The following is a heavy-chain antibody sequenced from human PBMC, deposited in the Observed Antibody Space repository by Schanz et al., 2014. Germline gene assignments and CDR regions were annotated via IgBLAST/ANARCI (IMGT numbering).Heavy chain of an antibody. CDR1: GFAFSSYG. D-gene: IGHD2-15*01. CDR3: ARKMKLGVCGGKGHDSLDI. V-gene: IGHV3-23*01. J-gene: IGHJ3*02. Sequence: EVQLLESGGGLVQPGGSLRLSCLASGFAFSSYGMNWLRQAPGKGLEWVSVIGVDGTTTYYADSVKGRFTISRDNSKNTLYLQMNTLRAEDTAVYYCARKMKLGVCGGKGHDSLDIWGQGTMVTVSS. CDR2: IGVDGTTT.